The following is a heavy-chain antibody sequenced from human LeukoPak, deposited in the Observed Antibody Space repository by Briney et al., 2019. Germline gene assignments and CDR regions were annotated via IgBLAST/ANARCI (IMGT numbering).Heavy chain of an antibody. Sequence: PSETLSLTCAVSGGPFSGYYWTWIRQPPGKGLEWIGEINHSGSANYNPSLKSRVTISVDTSKNHFSLKLKSMTAADAAVYYCARVSCDSGACLTSDALDILGQGTMVTVSS. CDR3: ARVSCDSGACLTSDALDI. CDR2: INHSGSA. D-gene: IGHD2-21*02. V-gene: IGHV4-34*01. CDR1: GGPFSGYY. J-gene: IGHJ3*02.